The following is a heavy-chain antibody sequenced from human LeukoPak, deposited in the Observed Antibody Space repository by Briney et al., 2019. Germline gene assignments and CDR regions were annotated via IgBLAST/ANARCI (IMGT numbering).Heavy chain of an antibody. CDR1: GLIVSNNY. CDR3: ARGIRDCSRTTCYQPFDY. V-gene: IGHV3-53*01. J-gene: IGHJ4*02. CDR2: VYSGGHT. D-gene: IGHD2-2*01. Sequence: GGSLRLSCAASGLIVSNNYMSWVRQAPGKGLEWVSIVYSGGHTYYADSVKGRFTISSDKSKNTLYLQMSSLRAEDTAVYYCARGIRDCSRTTCYQPFDYWGQGALVTVSS.